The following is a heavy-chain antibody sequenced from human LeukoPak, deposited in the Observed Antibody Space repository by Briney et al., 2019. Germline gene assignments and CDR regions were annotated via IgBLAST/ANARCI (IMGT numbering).Heavy chain of an antibody. CDR3: ARSKRWPIFYFDY. Sequence: SETLSLTCTVSGGSISSSGYYWGWIRQPPGKGLEWIGNIYYVGSTYYNPSLNSRVTISVDTSKNQFSLKLNSVTAADTAIYYCARSKRWPIFYFDYWGQGTLVTVSS. J-gene: IGHJ4*02. V-gene: IGHV4-39*07. D-gene: IGHD5-24*01. CDR2: IYYVGST. CDR1: GGSISSSGYY.